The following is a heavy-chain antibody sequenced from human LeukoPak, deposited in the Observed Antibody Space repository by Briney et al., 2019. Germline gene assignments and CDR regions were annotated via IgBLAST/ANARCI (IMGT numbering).Heavy chain of an antibody. CDR2: ISGGGDTT. Sequence: GGSLRLSCAASGFTFSSYAMTWVRRAPGKGLEWVSSISGGGDTTYYADSVRGRFTISRDNSKNTLSAQMNNLRAEDTAVYYCSKQRSEVVVAATNYWGQGTLVTVSS. V-gene: IGHV3-23*01. D-gene: IGHD2-15*01. J-gene: IGHJ4*02. CDR3: SKQRSEVVVAATNY. CDR1: GFTFSSYA.